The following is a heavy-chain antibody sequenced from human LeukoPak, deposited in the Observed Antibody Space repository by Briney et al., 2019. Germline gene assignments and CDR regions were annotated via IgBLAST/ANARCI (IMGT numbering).Heavy chain of an antibody. CDR3: ARVNQDAFDI. Sequence: PSETLSLTCTVSGGSISSYYWRWIRQPPGKGLEWIGYIYYSGSTNYNPSLKSRVTISVDTSKNQFSLKLSSVTAADTAVYYCARVNQDAFDIWGQGTMVTVSS. CDR1: GGSISSYY. D-gene: IGHD1-14*01. CDR2: IYYSGST. J-gene: IGHJ3*02. V-gene: IGHV4-59*01.